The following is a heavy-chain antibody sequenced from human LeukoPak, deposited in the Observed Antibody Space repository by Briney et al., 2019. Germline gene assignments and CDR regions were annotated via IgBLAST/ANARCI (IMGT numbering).Heavy chain of an antibody. CDR3: ARGDDSIAAAAGVNYFDY. V-gene: IGHV4-34*01. CDR1: GGSFSGYY. D-gene: IGHD6-13*01. J-gene: IGHJ4*02. Sequence: PSETLSLTCAVYGGSFSGYYWSWIRQPPGKGLEWIGEINHSGSTNYNPSLKSRVTISVDTSKNQFSLKLSSVTAADTAVYYCARGDDSIAAAAGVNYFDYWGQGTLVTASS. CDR2: INHSGST.